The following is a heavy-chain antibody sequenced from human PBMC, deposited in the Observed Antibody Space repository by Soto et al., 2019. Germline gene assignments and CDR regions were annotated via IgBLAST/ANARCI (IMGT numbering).Heavy chain of an antibody. CDR1: GFTFSSYA. J-gene: IGHJ4*02. Sequence: GGSLRLSCAASGFTFSSYAMHWVRQAPGKGLEWVAVISYDGSNKYYADSVKGRFTISRDNSKNTLYLQMNSLRAEDTAVYYCARTGPRGSAVRGVIGYWGQGTLVTVSS. CDR3: ARTGPRGSAVRGVIGY. D-gene: IGHD3-10*01. CDR2: ISYDGSNK. V-gene: IGHV3-30-3*01.